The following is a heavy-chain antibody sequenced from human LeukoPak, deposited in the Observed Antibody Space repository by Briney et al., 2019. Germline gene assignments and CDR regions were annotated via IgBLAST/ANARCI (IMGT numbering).Heavy chain of an antibody. V-gene: IGHV1-46*01. Sequence: GASVKVSCKASGYTFTSYYMHWVRQAPGQGLEWMGIINPSGGSTSYAQKFQGRVTMTRDTSISTAYMELSRLRSDDTAVYYCAREGPAEMYYYGSGSPPAEFDPWGQGTLVTVSS. CDR1: GYTFTSYY. D-gene: IGHD3-10*01. J-gene: IGHJ5*02. CDR3: AREGPAEMYYYGSGSPPAEFDP. CDR2: INPSGGST.